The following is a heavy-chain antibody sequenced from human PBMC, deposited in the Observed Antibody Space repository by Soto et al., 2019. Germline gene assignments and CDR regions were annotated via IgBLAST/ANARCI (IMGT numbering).Heavy chain of an antibody. Sequence: QVQLVESGGGVVQPGRSLRLSCAASGFTFRSYGMHWVRQAPGKGLEWVALIWYDGSNKYYADSVKGRFTISRDNSENTLYLQMNSLRAEDTAVYYCARDRSYGTDAFDIWGQGTMVTVSS. CDR3: ARDRSYGTDAFDI. J-gene: IGHJ3*02. D-gene: IGHD6-6*01. CDR2: IWYDGSNK. V-gene: IGHV3-33*01. CDR1: GFTFRSYG.